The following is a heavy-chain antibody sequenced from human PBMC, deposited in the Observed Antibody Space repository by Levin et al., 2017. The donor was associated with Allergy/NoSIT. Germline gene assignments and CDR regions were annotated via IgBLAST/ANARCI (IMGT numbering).Heavy chain of an antibody. CDR3: ARENSSWYQDY. CDR1: GFTFSSYW. J-gene: IGHJ4*02. V-gene: IGHV3-74*01. Sequence: GGSLRLSCAASGFTFSSYWMHWVRQTPGKGLVWVSRINSDGSTTTYSDFVKGRFTISRDNTKNTLFLQMNSLRAEDTAVYYCARENSSWYQDYWGQGTLVTVSA. D-gene: IGHD6-13*01. CDR2: INSDGSTT.